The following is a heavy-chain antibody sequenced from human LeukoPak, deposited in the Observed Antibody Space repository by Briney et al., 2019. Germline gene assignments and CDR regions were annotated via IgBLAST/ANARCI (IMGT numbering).Heavy chain of an antibody. CDR1: GFTFSSYG. D-gene: IGHD3-10*01. Sequence: GGSLRLSCAASGFTFSSYGMPWVRQAPGKGLEWVAFIRYDGSNKYYADSVKGRFTISRDNSKNTLYLHVNSLRPEDTAVYYCAKGSGSYSYYYYYYMDVWGKGTTVTISS. CDR2: IRYDGSNK. CDR3: AKGSGSYSYYYYYYMDV. J-gene: IGHJ6*03. V-gene: IGHV3-30*02.